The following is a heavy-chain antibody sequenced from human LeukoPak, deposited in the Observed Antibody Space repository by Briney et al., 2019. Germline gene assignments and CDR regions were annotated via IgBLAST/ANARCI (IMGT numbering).Heavy chain of an antibody. CDR3: ARSPRRSGYYFDY. Sequence: PGGSLRLSCAASGFTFSSYAMRWVRQAPGKGLEWVAVISYDGSNKYYADSVKGRFTISRDNSKNPLYLQMNSLTAEDTAVYYCARSPRRSGYYFDYWGQGTLVTVSS. CDR1: GFTFSSYA. D-gene: IGHD3-3*01. J-gene: IGHJ4*02. CDR2: ISYDGSNK. V-gene: IGHV3-30-3*01.